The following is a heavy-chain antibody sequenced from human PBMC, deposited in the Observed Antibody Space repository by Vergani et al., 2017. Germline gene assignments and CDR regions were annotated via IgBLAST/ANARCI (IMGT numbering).Heavy chain of an antibody. Sequence: QLHLQESGPGLVKPSETLFLTCTVSADSISSGGYYWGWIRQPPGKSLEWIGSIYYSGLTYYNPSLKSRVAISVETSTNQFSLKVTSVTAADTAVYFCGRQRPGSGWSPGDFDDWGQGILVTVSS. V-gene: IGHV4-39*01. D-gene: IGHD6-19*01. CDR3: GRQRPGSGWSPGDFDD. J-gene: IGHJ4*02. CDR1: ADSISSGGYY. CDR2: IYYSGLT.